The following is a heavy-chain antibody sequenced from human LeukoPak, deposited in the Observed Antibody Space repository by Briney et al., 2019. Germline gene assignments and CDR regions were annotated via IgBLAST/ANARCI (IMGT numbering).Heavy chain of an antibody. CDR3: ARDGLHNWNDLYFHY. D-gene: IGHD1-20*01. J-gene: IGHJ4*02. CDR1: GYTFTNHF. V-gene: IGHV1-46*01. CDR2: INPSGGST. Sequence: ASVKVSCKASGYTFTNHFIHWVRQAPGEGLEWMGLINPSGGSTSYAHHYQGRVIMTRDTSTSSVYMELSSLRSEDTAVYYCARDGLHNWNDLYFHYWGQGTLVTVSS.